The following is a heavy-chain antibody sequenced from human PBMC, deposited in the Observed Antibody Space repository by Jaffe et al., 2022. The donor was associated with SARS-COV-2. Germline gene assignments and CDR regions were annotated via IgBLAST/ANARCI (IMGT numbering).Heavy chain of an antibody. J-gene: IGHJ6*02. D-gene: IGHD6-13*01. Sequence: QVQLVESGGGVVQPGRSLRLSCAASGFTFSSYGMHWVRQAPGKGLEWVAVIWYDGSNKYYADSVKGRFTISRDNSKNTLYLQMNSLRAEDTAVYYCARGGDGQLVPDPYYYYYGMDVWGQGTTVTVSS. CDR1: GFTFSSYG. CDR3: ARGGDGQLVPDPYYYYYGMDV. V-gene: IGHV3-33*01. CDR2: IWYDGSNK.